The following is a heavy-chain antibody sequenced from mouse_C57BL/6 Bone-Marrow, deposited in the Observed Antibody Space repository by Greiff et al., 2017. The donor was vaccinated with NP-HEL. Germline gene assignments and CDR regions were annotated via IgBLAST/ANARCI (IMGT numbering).Heavy chain of an antibody. Sequence: EVMLVESGPGMVKPSQSLSLTCTVTGYSITSGYDWHWIRHFPGNKLEWMGYISYSGSTNYNPSLKSRISITHDTSKNHFFLKVNSVTTEDTATYYCARDRGYSYWYFDVWGTGTTVTVSS. J-gene: IGHJ1*03. V-gene: IGHV3-1*01. D-gene: IGHD3-2*02. CDR2: ISYSGST. CDR3: ARDRGYSYWYFDV. CDR1: GYSITSGYD.